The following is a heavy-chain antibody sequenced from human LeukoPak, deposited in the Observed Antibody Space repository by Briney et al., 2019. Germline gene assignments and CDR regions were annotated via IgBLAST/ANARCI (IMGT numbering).Heavy chain of an antibody. CDR1: GGSISGYY. Sequence: SETLSLTCTVFGGSISGYYWSWIRQPPGRELECIGYIYYKGSTTYNPSLKSRVTISVDTSKNQFSLKLSSVTAADTAVYYCASRGGPWEPTDYWGQGTLVTVSS. D-gene: IGHD1-26*01. J-gene: IGHJ4*02. V-gene: IGHV4-59*01. CDR2: IYYKGST. CDR3: ASRGGPWEPTDY.